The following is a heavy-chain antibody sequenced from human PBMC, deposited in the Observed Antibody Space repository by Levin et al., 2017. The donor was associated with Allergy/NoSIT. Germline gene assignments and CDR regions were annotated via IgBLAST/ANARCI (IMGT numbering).Heavy chain of an antibody. J-gene: IGHJ4*02. Sequence: GESLKISCAASGFSFSSYSMNWIRQAPGKGLEWISSISTTSSHIYYADSVKGRFTISRDNAKSSLFLQMNRLSADDTAVYYCARDTTSRYPLRNVDCWGQGTLVTVSS. CDR1: GFSFSSYS. V-gene: IGHV3-21*01. CDR3: ARDTTSRYPLRNVDC. CDR2: ISTTSSHI. D-gene: IGHD1-1*01.